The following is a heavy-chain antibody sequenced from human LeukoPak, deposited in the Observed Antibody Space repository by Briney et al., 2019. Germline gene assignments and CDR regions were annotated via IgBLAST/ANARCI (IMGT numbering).Heavy chain of an antibody. D-gene: IGHD2-15*01. V-gene: IGHV1-69*05. CDR2: IIPIFGTA. CDR3: ARAPRGYCSGGSCYESYYYYYMDV. Sequence: GASVKVSCKASGGTFSSYAISWVRQAPGQGLEWMGRIIPIFGTANYAQKFQGRVTITTDESTSTAYMELSSLRSEDTAVYYCARAPRGYCSGGSCYESYYYYYMDVRGKGTTVTVSS. CDR1: GGTFSSYA. J-gene: IGHJ6*03.